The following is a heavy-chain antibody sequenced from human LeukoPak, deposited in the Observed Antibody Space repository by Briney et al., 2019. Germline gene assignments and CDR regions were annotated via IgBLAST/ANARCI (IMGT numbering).Heavy chain of an antibody. J-gene: IGHJ3*02. V-gene: IGHV3-48*03. CDR2: ISSRCSTI. CDR1: GFTFSSYE. Sequence: GGSLRLSCAASGFTFSSYEMNWVRQAPGKGLEWVSYISSRCSTIYYADSVKGRFTISRDNAKNSLYLQMNSLRAEDTAVYYCARDFGDDAFDIWGQGTMVTVSS. D-gene: IGHD3-10*01. CDR3: ARDFGDDAFDI.